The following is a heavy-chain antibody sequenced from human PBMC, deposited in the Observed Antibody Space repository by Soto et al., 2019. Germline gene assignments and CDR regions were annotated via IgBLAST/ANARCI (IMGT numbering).Heavy chain of an antibody. CDR1: GFTVSSNY. J-gene: IGHJ3*02. V-gene: IGHV3-66*01. D-gene: IGHD3-10*01. CDR3: AGEGSRGVFGMLAFYI. CDR2: IYSGGST. Sequence: GGSLRLSCAASGFTVSSNYMSWVRQAPGKGLEWVSVIYSGGSTYYADSVKGRFTISRDNSKNTLYLQMNSLRAEDTAVYYCAGEGSRGVFGMLAFYIWGQGTMVTVSS.